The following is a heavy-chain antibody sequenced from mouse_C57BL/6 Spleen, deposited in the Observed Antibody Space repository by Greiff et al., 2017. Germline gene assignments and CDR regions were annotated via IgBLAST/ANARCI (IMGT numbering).Heavy chain of an antibody. CDR2: ISYDGSN. J-gene: IGHJ4*01. Sequence: LVESGPGLVKPSQSLSLTCSVTGYSITSGYYWNWIRQFPGNKLEWMGYISYDGSNNYNPSLKNRISITRDTSKNQFFLKLNSVTTEDTATYYCARGIYYYAMDYWGQGTSVTVSS. CDR1: GYSITSGYY. V-gene: IGHV3-6*01. CDR3: ARGIYYYAMDY.